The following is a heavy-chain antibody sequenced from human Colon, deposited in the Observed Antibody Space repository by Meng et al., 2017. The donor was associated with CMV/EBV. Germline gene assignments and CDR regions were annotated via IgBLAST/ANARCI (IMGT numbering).Heavy chain of an antibody. Sequence: WARSGLIFSNYTKKWVRQGREKGMKRVAEISGDSGRTFYAESVKGRFTIFRDDSKKMVYLKMDSLRGEDTAVYYCAKAIDFDSWGQGTLVTVSS. CDR3: AKAIDFDS. CDR1: GLIFSNYT. D-gene: IGHD2/OR15-2a*01. J-gene: IGHJ4*02. CDR2: ISGDSGRT. V-gene: IGHV3-23*01.